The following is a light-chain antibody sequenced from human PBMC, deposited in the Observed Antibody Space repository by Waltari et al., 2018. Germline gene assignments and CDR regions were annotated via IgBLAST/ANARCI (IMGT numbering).Light chain of an antibody. J-gene: IGLJ2*01. CDR1: SLRSYY. CDR3: QVWDFSGDHLIVL. V-gene: IGLV3-19*01. Sequence: SSELTQDPAVSVALGQTVRITCQGDSLRSYYASWYQQRPGHAPVLVVFDNSDRPSGIPGRFSGSNSGSTATLTISRVEAGDEADYYCQVWDFSGDHLIVLFGGGTKVTVL. CDR2: DNS.